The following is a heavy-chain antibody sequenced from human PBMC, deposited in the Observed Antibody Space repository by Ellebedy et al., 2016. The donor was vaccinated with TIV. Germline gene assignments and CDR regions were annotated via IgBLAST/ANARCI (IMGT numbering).Heavy chain of an antibody. CDR1: GGSFSGYY. V-gene: IGHV4-34*01. J-gene: IGHJ4*02. CDR3: ARVRYYYDSSGYWSFDY. D-gene: IGHD3-22*01. Sequence: SETLSLXXAVYGGSFSGYYWSWIRQPPGKGLEWIGEINHSGGTNYNPSLKSRVSMSVDTSKNQFSLKLSSVTAADTAVYYCARVRYYYDSSGYWSFDYWGQGTLVTVSS. CDR2: INHSGGT.